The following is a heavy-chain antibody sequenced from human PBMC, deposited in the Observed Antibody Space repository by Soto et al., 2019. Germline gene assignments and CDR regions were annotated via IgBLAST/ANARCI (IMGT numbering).Heavy chain of an antibody. CDR3: AKDVRGLAAVLDY. Sequence: GSLRLSCAASGFTFTTFAMSWVLQAPGKGLEWVSAISGSGGRTYYADSVKGRFTISRDDSKNTLYLQMNSLRAEDTAVYHCAKDVRGLAAVLDYWGQGTLVTVSS. CDR1: GFTFTTFA. V-gene: IGHV3-23*01. D-gene: IGHD6-13*01. CDR2: ISGSGGRT. J-gene: IGHJ4*02.